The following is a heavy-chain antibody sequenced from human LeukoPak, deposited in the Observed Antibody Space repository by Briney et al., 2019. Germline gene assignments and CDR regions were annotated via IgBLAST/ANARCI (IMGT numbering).Heavy chain of an antibody. V-gene: IGHV1-69*13. CDR2: IIPIFGTA. D-gene: IGHD3-9*01. CDR1: GYTFTGYY. CDR3: ARDNYDILTGYRFYYYYYMDV. Sequence: SVKVSCKASGYTFTGYYMHWVRQAPGQGLEWMGGIIPIFGTANYAQKFQGRVTITADESTSTAYMELSSLRSEDTAVYYCARDNYDILTGYRFYYYYYMDVWGKGTTVAISS. J-gene: IGHJ6*03.